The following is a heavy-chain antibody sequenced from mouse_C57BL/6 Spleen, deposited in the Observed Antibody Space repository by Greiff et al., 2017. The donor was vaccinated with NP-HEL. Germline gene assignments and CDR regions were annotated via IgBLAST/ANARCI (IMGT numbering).Heavy chain of an antibody. CDR2: IYPGGGST. CDR3: GSRILCDYAMDY. D-gene: IGHD6-1*01. V-gene: IGHV1-55*01. J-gene: IGHJ4*01. CDR1: GYTFTSYW. Sequence: QVQLQQPGAELVKPGASVKLSCKASGYTFTSYWITWVKQRPGQGLEWIGDIYPGGGSTNYNEKFKGKATLTVAKSSSTAYMQLSSLTSEASADYFCGSRILCDYAMDYWGQGTTVTVSS.